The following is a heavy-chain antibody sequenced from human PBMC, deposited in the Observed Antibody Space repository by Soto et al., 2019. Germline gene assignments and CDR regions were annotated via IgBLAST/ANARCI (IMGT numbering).Heavy chain of an antibody. CDR3: ARDSSWTGYSAQFDY. Sequence: EVQLVEAGGGLVQPGGSPRLSCAASGFTFSTFWMHWVRQAPGKGLVWVSRIDADGRRTSYADSVKGRFTISRDNAKNTLYLQINSLRAEDTAVYYCARDSSWTGYSAQFDYWGQGILVTVSS. V-gene: IGHV3-74*01. D-gene: IGHD3-9*01. J-gene: IGHJ4*02. CDR2: IDADGRRT. CDR1: GFTFSTFW.